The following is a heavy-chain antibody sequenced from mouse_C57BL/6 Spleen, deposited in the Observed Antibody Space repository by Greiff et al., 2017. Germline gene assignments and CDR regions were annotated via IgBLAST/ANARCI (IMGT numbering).Heavy chain of an antibody. J-gene: IGHJ4*01. CDR1: GYTFTSYW. V-gene: IGHV1-55*01. CDR3: ARAKGYGNYEGKYYYAMDY. CDR2: IYPGSGST. Sequence: QVQLQQPGAELVKPGASVKMSCKASGYTFTSYWITWVKQRPGQGLEWIGDIYPGSGSTNYNEKFKSKATLTVDTSSSTAYMQLSSLTSEDSAVYYCARAKGYGNYEGKYYYAMDYWGQGTSVTVSS. D-gene: IGHD2-1*01.